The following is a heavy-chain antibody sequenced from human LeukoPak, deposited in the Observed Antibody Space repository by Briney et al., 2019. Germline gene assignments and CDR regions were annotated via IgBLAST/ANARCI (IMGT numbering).Heavy chain of an antibody. Sequence: GGALRLSCAASGFTFCSYAMSWVRQAPGKGVGWVSAISGSGGSTYYADSVKGRFTISRDNSKNTLYLQMNSLRAEDTAVYYCANRARTFDYWGQGTLVTVSS. J-gene: IGHJ4*02. CDR1: GFTFCSYA. CDR2: ISGSGGST. D-gene: IGHD6-6*01. CDR3: ANRARTFDY. V-gene: IGHV3-23*01.